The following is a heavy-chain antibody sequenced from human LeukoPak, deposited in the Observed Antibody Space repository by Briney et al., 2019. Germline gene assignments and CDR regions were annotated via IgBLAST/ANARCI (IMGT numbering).Heavy chain of an antibody. CDR3: ARGTVTMVDY. Sequence: GGSLRLSCAASGFTFSSNYMSWVRQAPGRGLEWVSVIYSGGSTYYADSVKGRFTISRDNSKNTLFLRMNSLRAEDTAVYYCARGTVTMVDYWGQGTLVTVSS. V-gene: IGHV3-66*01. J-gene: IGHJ4*02. CDR2: IYSGGST. CDR1: GFTFSSNY. D-gene: IGHD3-10*01.